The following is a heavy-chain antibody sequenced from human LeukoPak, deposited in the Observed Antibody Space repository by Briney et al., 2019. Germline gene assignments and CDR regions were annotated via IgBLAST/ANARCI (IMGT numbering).Heavy chain of an antibody. J-gene: IGHJ4*02. CDR2: IYYSGST. CDR1: GGSISSGGYY. CDR3: AGDRYYYDSSGYYSY. V-gene: IGHV4-31*03. Sequence: SETLSLTCTVSGGSISSGGYYWSWIRQHPGKGLEWIGYIYYSGSTYYNPSLKSRVTISVDTSKNQFSLKLSSVTAADTAVYYCAGDRYYYDSSGYYSYWGQGTLVTVSS. D-gene: IGHD3-22*01.